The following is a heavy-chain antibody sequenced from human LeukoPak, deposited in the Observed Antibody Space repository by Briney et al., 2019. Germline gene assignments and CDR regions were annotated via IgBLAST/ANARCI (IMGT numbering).Heavy chain of an antibody. D-gene: IGHD3-16*01. CDR1: GFTFDDYA. V-gene: IGHV3-9*01. CDR3: AKVGLDYYVWGSYDSAHAFDI. CDR2: ISWNSGSI. J-gene: IGHJ3*02. Sequence: PGGSLRLSCAASGFTFDDYAMHWVRQAPGKGLEWVSGISWNSGSIGYADSVKGRFTISRDNAKNSPYLQMNSLRAEDTALYYCAKVGLDYYVWGSYDSAHAFDIWGQGTMVTVSS.